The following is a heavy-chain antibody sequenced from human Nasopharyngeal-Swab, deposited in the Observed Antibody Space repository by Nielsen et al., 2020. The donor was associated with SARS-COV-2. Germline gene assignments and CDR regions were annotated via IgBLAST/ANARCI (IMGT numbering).Heavy chain of an antibody. CDR1: GYTFSDYA. CDR2: INTITGTP. Sequence: ASVKVSCKSSGYTFSDYAMNWVRQAPGQGLEWMGWINTITGTPTYAQGFTGRFVFSLDTSVSTAYLEINNLQSEDTAVYFCARNIAAAARCFDFWGQGTLVTVSS. J-gene: IGHJ4*02. D-gene: IGHD6-13*01. V-gene: IGHV7-4-1*02. CDR3: ARNIAAAARCFDF.